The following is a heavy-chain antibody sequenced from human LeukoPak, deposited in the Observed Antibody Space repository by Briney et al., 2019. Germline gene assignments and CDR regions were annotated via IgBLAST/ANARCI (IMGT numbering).Heavy chain of an antibody. CDR1: GYTFTGYY. V-gene: IGHV1-2*02. CDR3: ARVFGSSSAIGY. CDR2: TNPNSGGT. J-gene: IGHJ4*02. D-gene: IGHD6-13*01. Sequence: GASVKVSCKASGYTFTGYYMHWVRQAPGQGLEWMGWTNPNSGGTNYAQKFQGRVTMTRDTSISTAYMEMSRLRSDDTAVYSCARVFGSSSAIGYWGQGTLVIVSS.